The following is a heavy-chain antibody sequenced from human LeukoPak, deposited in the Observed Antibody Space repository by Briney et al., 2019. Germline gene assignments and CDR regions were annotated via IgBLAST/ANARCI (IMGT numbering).Heavy chain of an antibody. V-gene: IGHV4-34*01. CDR3: ARAGILRAPLY. J-gene: IGHJ4*02. Sequence: SETLSLTCAVYGGSFSGYYWSWIRQPPGKGLEWIGEINHSGSTNYNPSLKSRVTISVDTSKNQFSLKLSSVTAADTAVYYCARAGILRAPLYWGQRTLVTVSS. CDR1: GGSFSGYY. D-gene: IGHD6-13*01. CDR2: INHSGST.